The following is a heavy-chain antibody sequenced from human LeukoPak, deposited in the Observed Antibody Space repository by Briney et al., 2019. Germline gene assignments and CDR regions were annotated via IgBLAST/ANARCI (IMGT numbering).Heavy chain of an antibody. V-gene: IGHV4-34*01. CDR3: ARSFKQLLPFDY. CDR2: INHSGST. D-gene: IGHD6-6*01. J-gene: IGHJ4*02. Sequence: SETLSLTCAVYGGSFSGYYWSWIRQPPGKGLEWIGEINHSGSTNYNPSLKSRVTISVDTSKNQFSLKLSSATAADTAVYYCARSFKQLLPFDYWGQGTLVTVSS. CDR1: GGSFSGYY.